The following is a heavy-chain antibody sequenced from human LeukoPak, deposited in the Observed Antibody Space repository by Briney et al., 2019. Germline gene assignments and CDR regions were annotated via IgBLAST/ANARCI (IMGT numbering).Heavy chain of an antibody. V-gene: IGHV4-4*02. D-gene: IGHD3-3*01. Sequence: SETLSLTCAVSGGSISSSNWWSWVRQPPGTGLEWIGEIYHSGSTYYNPSLKSRVTISVDTSKDQFSLKLSSVTAADTAVYYCASTERNYDFWSGYSYWGQGTLVTVSS. CDR1: GGSISSSNW. J-gene: IGHJ4*02. CDR3: ASTERNYDFWSGYSY. CDR2: IYHSGST.